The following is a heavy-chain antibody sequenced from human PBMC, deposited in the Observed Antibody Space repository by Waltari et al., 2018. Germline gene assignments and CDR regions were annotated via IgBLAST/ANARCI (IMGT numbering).Heavy chain of an antibody. V-gene: IGHV4-34*01. J-gene: IGHJ4*02. D-gene: IGHD6-6*01. Sequence: QVQLQQWGAGLLKPSETLSLTCAVYGGSFSGYYWSWIRQPPGKGLEWIGEINHSGSTNYNPSLKSRVTMSVDTSKNQFALKLSSVTAADTAVYYCCYSSSPEPAAGDYWGQGTLVTVSS. CDR3: CYSSSPEPAAGDY. CDR1: GGSFSGYY. CDR2: INHSGST.